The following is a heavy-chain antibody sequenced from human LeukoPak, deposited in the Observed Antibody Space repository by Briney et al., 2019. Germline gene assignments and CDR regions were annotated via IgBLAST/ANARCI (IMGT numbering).Heavy chain of an antibody. CDR1: GFTFSSYG. D-gene: IGHD1-7*01. V-gene: IGHV3-30*18. Sequence: GGSLRLSCAASGFTFSSYGMHWVRQAPGKGLEWVAIISYDGSNKYYADSVKGRFTISRDNSKNTLYLQMNSLRAEDTAVYYCAKDQNDWNYILVYWGQGTLVTVSS. CDR3: AKDQNDWNYILVY. J-gene: IGHJ4*02. CDR2: ISYDGSNK.